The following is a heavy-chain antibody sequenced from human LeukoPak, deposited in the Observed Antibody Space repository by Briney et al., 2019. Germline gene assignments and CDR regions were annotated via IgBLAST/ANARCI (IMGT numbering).Heavy chain of an antibody. V-gene: IGHV4-59*01. Sequence: PSETLSLTCTVSGGSISSYYWSWIRQPPGKGLEWIGYIYYSGSTNYNPSLKSRVTISVDTSRNQISLKLSSVTAADTAVYYCARDGGAPIYGLDVWGQGTTVTVSS. CDR1: GGSISSYY. CDR2: IYYSGST. CDR3: ARDGGAPIYGLDV. J-gene: IGHJ6*02. D-gene: IGHD3-16*01.